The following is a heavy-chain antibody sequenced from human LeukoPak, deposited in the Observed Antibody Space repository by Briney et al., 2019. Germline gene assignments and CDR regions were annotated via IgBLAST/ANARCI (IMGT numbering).Heavy chain of an antibody. J-gene: IGHJ4*02. Sequence: SGGSLRLSCAASGFSFSSYNMNWVRQAPGKGLEWVSSISPSSNYIYYADSMKGRFTISRDNAKNSLYLQMSSLRAEDTDVFYCVRERDIGSGFDYWGQGTLVTVSS. V-gene: IGHV3-21*01. CDR3: VRERDIGSGFDY. D-gene: IGHD5-12*01. CDR2: ISPSSNYI. CDR1: GFSFSSYN.